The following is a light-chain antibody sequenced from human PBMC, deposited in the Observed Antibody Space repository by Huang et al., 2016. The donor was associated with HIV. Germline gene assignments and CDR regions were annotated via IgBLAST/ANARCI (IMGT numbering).Light chain of an antibody. CDR1: QTIRSS. CDR3: QQSYSTPWT. Sequence: DIQMTQSPSSLSASVGDRVTITCRASQTIRSSLNWYQQKPGKAPKLLIYAASSLQSGVPSRFSGSGSGTEFTLTISSLQPEDFASYYCQQSYSTPWTFGQGTKVEIK. V-gene: IGKV1-39*01. CDR2: AAS. J-gene: IGKJ1*01.